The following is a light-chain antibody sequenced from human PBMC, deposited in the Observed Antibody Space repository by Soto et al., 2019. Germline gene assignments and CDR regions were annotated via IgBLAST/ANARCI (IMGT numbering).Light chain of an antibody. CDR2: GNS. V-gene: IGLV1-40*01. Sequence: QSVLKQPPSVSGAPGQRVTISCTGSSSNIGAGYDVHWYQQLPGTAPKLLIYGNSNRPSGVPDRFSGSKSGTSASLAITGLQAEDEADYYCQSYDSSLSGWGFGGGTKLTVL. J-gene: IGLJ3*02. CDR1: SSNIGAGYD. CDR3: QSYDSSLSGWG.